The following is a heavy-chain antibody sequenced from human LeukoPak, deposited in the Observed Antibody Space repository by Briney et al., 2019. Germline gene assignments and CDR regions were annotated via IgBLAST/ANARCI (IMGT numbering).Heavy chain of an antibody. CDR1: GYTFTSYG. CDR3: ARESRYYDSSGYSYYFDY. CDR2: ISAYNGNT. D-gene: IGHD3-22*01. Sequence: GASVKVSCKASGYTFTSYGISWVRQAPGQGLEWMGWISAYNGNTNYAQKLQGRVTMTTDTSASTAYMELSSLRSEDTAVYYCARESRYYDSSGYSYYFDYWGQGTLVTVSS. V-gene: IGHV1-18*01. J-gene: IGHJ4*02.